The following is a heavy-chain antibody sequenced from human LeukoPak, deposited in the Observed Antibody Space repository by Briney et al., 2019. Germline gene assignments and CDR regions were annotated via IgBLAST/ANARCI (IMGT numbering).Heavy chain of an antibody. V-gene: IGHV3-23*01. J-gene: IGHJ4*02. CDR1: GLTVSSYG. Sequence: PGGSLRLSCGASGLTVSSYGMSWVRQAPGKGLEWVSTIIGGAVNTYYADSVKGRFTISRDDSKNTVYLQMNSLRAEDTAVYSCAKYTSGTSYRGLDQWGQGTLVTVSS. CDR3: AKYTSGTSYRGLDQ. D-gene: IGHD3-10*01. CDR2: IIGGAVNT.